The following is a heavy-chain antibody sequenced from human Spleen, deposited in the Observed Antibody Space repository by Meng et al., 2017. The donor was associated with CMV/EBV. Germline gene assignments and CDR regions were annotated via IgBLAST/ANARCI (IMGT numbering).Heavy chain of an antibody. V-gene: IGHV3-74*01. J-gene: IGHJ4*02. Sequence: GGSLRLSCAASGFTFSSYWMHWVRQAPGKGLVWVSRINSDGSSTSYADSVKGRFTISRDKSKNTLYLQMNSLRAEDTAVYYCAKEVSRQWPPTSAAYYFDYWGQGTLVTVSS. CDR2: INSDGSST. CDR1: GFTFSSYW. CDR3: AKEVSRQWPPTSAAYYFDY. D-gene: IGHD6-19*01.